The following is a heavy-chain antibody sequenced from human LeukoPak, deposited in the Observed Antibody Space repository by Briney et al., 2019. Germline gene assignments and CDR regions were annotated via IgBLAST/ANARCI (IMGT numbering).Heavy chain of an antibody. Sequence: ASVKVSCKASGYTFTSYDINWVRQATGQGLEWMGWMNPNSGNTGYAQKFQGRVTMTRNTSISTAYMELSSLRSEDTAVYYCARLRSAYYYGSGSSYYFDYWGQGTLVTVSS. D-gene: IGHD3-10*01. J-gene: IGHJ4*02. V-gene: IGHV1-8*01. CDR2: MNPNSGNT. CDR3: ARLRSAYYYGSGSSYYFDY. CDR1: GYTFTSYD.